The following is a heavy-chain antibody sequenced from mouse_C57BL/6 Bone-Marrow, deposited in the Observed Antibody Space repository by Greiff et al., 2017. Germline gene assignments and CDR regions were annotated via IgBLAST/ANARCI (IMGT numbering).Heavy chain of an antibody. V-gene: IGHV1-80*01. J-gene: IGHJ3*01. Sequence: VQLQQSGAELVMPGASVKLSCKASGYAFSSYWMNWVKQRPGKGLEWIGQIYPGDGDTNYNGKFKGKATLTADKSSSTAYMQLSSLTSEDSAVYFCAMTSWFAYWGQGTLVTVSA. CDR2: IYPGDGDT. CDR3: AMTSWFAY. CDR1: GYAFSSYW.